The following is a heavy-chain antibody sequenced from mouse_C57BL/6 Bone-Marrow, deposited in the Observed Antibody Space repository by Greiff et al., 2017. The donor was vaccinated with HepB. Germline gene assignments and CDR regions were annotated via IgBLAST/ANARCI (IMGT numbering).Heavy chain of an antibody. CDR3: ARIPHYYYGSSFVWYFDV. CDR2: IWTGGGT. V-gene: IGHV2-9-1*01. J-gene: IGHJ1*03. D-gene: IGHD1-1*01. CDR1: GFSLTSYA. Sequence: VHLVESGPGLVAPSQSLSITCTVSGFSLTSYAISWVRQPPGKGLEWLGVIWTGGGTNYNSALKSRLSISKDNSKSQVFLKMNSLQTDDTARYYCARIPHYYYGSSFVWYFDVWGTGTTVTVSS.